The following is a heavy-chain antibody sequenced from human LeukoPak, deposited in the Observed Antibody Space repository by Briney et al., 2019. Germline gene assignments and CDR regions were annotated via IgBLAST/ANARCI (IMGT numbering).Heavy chain of an antibody. V-gene: IGHV3-23*01. CDR3: AKDRYYDSSGYTHFDY. J-gene: IGHJ4*02. CDR2: ISGSGGST. CDR1: GFTFSSSA. Sequence: GGSLRLSCAASGFTFSSSAMSWVRQVPGKGLEWVSGISGSGGSTYYADSVKGRFTISRDNSKNTLYLQMNSLRAEDTAVYYCAKDRYYDSSGYTHFDYWGQGTLVTVSS. D-gene: IGHD3-22*01.